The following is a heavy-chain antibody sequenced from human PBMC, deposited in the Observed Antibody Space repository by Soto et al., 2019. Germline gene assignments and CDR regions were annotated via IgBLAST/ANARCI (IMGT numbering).Heavy chain of an antibody. CDR2: IYRGGTT. D-gene: IGHD2-21*02. CDR1: GFSVNSGY. Sequence: EVQLVESGGDLVQPGGSLRLSCVASGFSVNSGYMNWVRQAPGKGPQWVSVIYRGGTTYQPDSVKGRFTISRDDSKNALYLQMNSLRPEATAVYYCARANDFNAFDIWGPGTMVTVSS. V-gene: IGHV3-53*04. J-gene: IGHJ3*02. CDR3: ARANDFNAFDI.